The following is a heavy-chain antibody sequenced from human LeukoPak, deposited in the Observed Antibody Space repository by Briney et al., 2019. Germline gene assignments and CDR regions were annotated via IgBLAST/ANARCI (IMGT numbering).Heavy chain of an antibody. D-gene: IGHD2-2*01. V-gene: IGHV4-31*03. J-gene: IGHJ6*02. CDR1: GGSISSGGYY. CDR3: ASTYCSSTSCYYRTYYGMDV. CDR2: IYYSGST. Sequence: KSSETLSLTCTVSGGSISSGGYYWSWIRQHSGKGLEWIGYIYYSGSTYYNPSLKSRVTISVDTSKNQFSLKLSSVTAADTAVYYCASTYCSSTSCYYRTYYGMDVWGQGTTVTVSS.